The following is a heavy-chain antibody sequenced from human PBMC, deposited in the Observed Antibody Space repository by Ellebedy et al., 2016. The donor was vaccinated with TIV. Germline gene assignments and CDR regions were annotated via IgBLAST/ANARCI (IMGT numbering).Heavy chain of an antibody. CDR2: INPNSGGT. CDR3: ARTRGYSGYDSYGMDV. D-gene: IGHD5-12*01. Sequence: AASVKVSCKASGYTFTGYYMHWVRQAPGQGLAWMGWINPNSGGTNYAQKFQGRVTMTRDTSISTAYMELSRLRSDDTAVYYCARTRGYSGYDSYGMDVWGQGTTVTVSS. V-gene: IGHV1-2*02. J-gene: IGHJ6*02. CDR1: GYTFTGYY.